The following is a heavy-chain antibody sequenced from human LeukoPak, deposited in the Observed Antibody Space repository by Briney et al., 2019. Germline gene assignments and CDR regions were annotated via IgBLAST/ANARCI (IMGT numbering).Heavy chain of an antibody. CDR2: FSHYT. CDR3: ARMRVYSDDVDFDY. D-gene: IGHD5-12*01. V-gene: IGHV1-18*01. Sequence: ASVKVSCKXSGYTFSNDGISWVPQAPGQGLEWMGWFSHYTNYPQRFQGRVTMTRDTSTSTAYMELRSLRSDDTAVYYCARMRVYSDDVDFDYWGQGTLVTVSS. CDR1: GYTFSNDG. J-gene: IGHJ4*02.